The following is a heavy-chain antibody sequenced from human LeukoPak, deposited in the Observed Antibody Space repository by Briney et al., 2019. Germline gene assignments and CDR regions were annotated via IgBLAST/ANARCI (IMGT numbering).Heavy chain of an antibody. Sequence: SETLSLTCTVSGGSISGGSYYWSWIRQPAGKGLEWIGRIYTSGSTNYNPSIKSRVTISVDTSKNQFSLKLSSVTAADTAVYYCARGSSSFVYWGQGTLVTVSS. D-gene: IGHD6-13*01. CDR3: ARGSSSFVY. V-gene: IGHV4-61*02. CDR1: GGSISGGSYY. J-gene: IGHJ4*02. CDR2: IYTSGST.